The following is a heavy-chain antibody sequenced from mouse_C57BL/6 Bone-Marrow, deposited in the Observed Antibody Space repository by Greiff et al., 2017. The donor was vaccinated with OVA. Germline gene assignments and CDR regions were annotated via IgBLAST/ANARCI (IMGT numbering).Heavy chain of an antibody. J-gene: IGHJ4*01. CDR1: GYTFTDYY. CDR3: ARWLLPHYYAMDD. CDR2: IYPGSGNT. Sequence: VQLQQSGAELVRPGASVKLSCKASGYTFTDYYINWVKQRPGQGLEWIARIYPGSGNTYYNEKFKGKATLTAEKSSSTAYMQLSSLTSEDSAVYFCARWLLPHYYAMDDWGQGTSVTVSS. D-gene: IGHD2-3*01. V-gene: IGHV1-76*01.